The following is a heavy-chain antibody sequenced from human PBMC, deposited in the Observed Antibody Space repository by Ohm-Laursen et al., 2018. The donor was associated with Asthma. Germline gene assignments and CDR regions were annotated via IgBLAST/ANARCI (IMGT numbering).Heavy chain of an antibody. J-gene: IGHJ4*02. D-gene: IGHD3-10*01. CDR1: GGSISSGHYY. CDR3: ARDGRLRGSFDY. CDR2: IHYSGTI. Sequence: SDTLSLTCTVSGGSISSGHYYWTWIRQRPGTGLEWIGNIHYSGTIIYTPSLESRLTISLDTSKNQFSLNLSSVTAADTALYFCARDGRLRGSFDYWGQGNLVTVSS. V-gene: IGHV4-31*02.